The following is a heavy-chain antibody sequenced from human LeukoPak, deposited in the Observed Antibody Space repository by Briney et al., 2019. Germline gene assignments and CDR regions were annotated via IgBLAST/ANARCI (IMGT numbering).Heavy chain of an antibody. V-gene: IGHV3-30*18. CDR3: AKGRCSGGSCHYGMDV. D-gene: IGHD2-15*01. Sequence: GRSLRPSCAPSGFTFTSYGMHWGRQAPGKGLEWVSVISYDGSNKYSADSVKGRFTISRDNSKNTLYLQMNSLRAEDTAVYFCAKGRCSGGSCHYGMDVWGQGTTVTVSS. CDR2: ISYDGSNK. CDR1: GFTFTSYG. J-gene: IGHJ6*02.